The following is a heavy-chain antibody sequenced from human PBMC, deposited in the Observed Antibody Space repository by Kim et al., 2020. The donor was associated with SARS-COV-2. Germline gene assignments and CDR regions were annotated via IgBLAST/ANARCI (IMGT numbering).Heavy chain of an antibody. Sequence: NPALKCRVTMSVDTSKNQFSLKLSSVTAADAAVYYCARGVRTTDRNWFDPWGQGTLVTVSS. J-gene: IGHJ5*02. CDR3: ARGVRTTDRNWFDP. V-gene: IGHV4-4*07. D-gene: IGHD4-4*01.